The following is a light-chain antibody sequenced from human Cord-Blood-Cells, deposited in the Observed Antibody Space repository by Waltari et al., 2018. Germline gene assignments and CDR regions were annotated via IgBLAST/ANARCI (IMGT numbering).Light chain of an antibody. CDR2: STN. Sequence: QSVLPHPPSASGTPGHSVTISCFASSSNTAGNTVNWYQPPPGTAPKLLIYSTNQRPSGVPDRFSGSKSGTSASLAISGLQSEDEADYYCAAWDDSLNGPVVFGGGTKLTVL. J-gene: IGLJ2*01. V-gene: IGLV1-44*01. CDR3: AAWDDSLNGPVV. CDR1: SSNTAGNT.